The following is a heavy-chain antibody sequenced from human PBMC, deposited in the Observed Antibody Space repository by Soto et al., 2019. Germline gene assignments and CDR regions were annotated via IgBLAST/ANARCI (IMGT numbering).Heavy chain of an antibody. CDR1: GGSITTYH. CDR3: ASIYDSSGYYYGNNWFDP. J-gene: IGHJ5*02. D-gene: IGHD3-22*01. V-gene: IGHV4-59*06. Sequence: SETLSLTCTVSGGSITTYHWSWIRQHPGKGLEWIGYIYYSGGTYYNPSLKSRVTISVDTSKNQFSLELSSVTAADTAVYYCASIYDSSGYYYGNNWFDPWGQGTLVTVSS. CDR2: IYYSGGT.